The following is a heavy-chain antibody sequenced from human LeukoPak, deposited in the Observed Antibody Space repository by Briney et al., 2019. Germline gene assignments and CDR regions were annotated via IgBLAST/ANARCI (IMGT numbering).Heavy chain of an antibody. V-gene: IGHV1-2*02. CDR3: MRDPRTTKNAFDT. CDR1: GYTFTDYY. J-gene: IGHJ3*02. Sequence: GASVKVSCKASGYTFTDYYMHWVRQAPGQGLQWMGWINPNSGGTNYAQKFQGRVTMTRDTSINTAYMDLNWLTSDDTAVYYCMRDPRTTKNAFDTWGQGTMVTVSS. D-gene: IGHD4-11*01. CDR2: INPNSGGT.